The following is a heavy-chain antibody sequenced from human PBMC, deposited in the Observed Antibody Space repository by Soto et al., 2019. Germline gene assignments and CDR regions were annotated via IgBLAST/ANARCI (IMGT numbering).Heavy chain of an antibody. CDR3: ARGGAMVTPLVDY. Sequence: QVQLVESGGGVVQPGRSLRLSCAASGLTFSSYGMHWVRQAPGKGLEWVAVIWYDGSNKYYADSVKGRFTISRDNSKNTLYLQMNSLRAEDTAVYYCARGGAMVTPLVDYWGQGTLVTVSS. D-gene: IGHD5-18*01. V-gene: IGHV3-33*01. CDR1: GLTFSSYG. J-gene: IGHJ4*02. CDR2: IWYDGSNK.